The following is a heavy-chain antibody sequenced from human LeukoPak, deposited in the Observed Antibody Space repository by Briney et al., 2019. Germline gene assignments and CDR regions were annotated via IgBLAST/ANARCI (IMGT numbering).Heavy chain of an antibody. Sequence: SGTLSLTCTVSGGSISSYYWSWIRQPPGKGLEWIGYIYYSGSTNYNPSLKSRVTISVDTSKNQFSLKLSSVTAADTAVYYCARGPGGWYFYWGQGTLVTVSS. CDR2: IYYSGST. CDR3: ARGPGGWYFY. CDR1: GGSISSYY. J-gene: IGHJ4*02. D-gene: IGHD6-19*01. V-gene: IGHV4-59*01.